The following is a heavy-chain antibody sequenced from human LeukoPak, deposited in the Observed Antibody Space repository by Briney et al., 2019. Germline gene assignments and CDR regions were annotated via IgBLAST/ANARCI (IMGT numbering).Heavy chain of an antibody. CDR3: ASRGGVEGMDV. Sequence: SETLSLTCTVSGGSISSYYWSWIRQPPGKGLEWIGYIYYSGSTNYNPSLKSRVTISVDTSKNQFSLKLSSVTAADTAVYYRASRGGVEGMDVWGQGTTVTVSS. V-gene: IGHV4-59*12. CDR1: GGSISSYY. J-gene: IGHJ6*02. CDR2: IYYSGST. D-gene: IGHD2-21*01.